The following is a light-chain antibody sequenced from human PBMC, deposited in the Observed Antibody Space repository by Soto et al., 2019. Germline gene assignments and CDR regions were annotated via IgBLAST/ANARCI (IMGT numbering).Light chain of an antibody. Sequence: SYELTQPPSVSVAPGKTARITCGGNNIGSKSVHWYQQKPGQAPVLVIYYDSDRPSGIPERFSGSNSGNTATLTISRVEAGDEADYYRQVWDSSRGVVFGGGTKLTVL. CDR3: QVWDSSRGVV. V-gene: IGLV3-21*04. CDR2: YDS. J-gene: IGLJ2*01. CDR1: NIGSKS.